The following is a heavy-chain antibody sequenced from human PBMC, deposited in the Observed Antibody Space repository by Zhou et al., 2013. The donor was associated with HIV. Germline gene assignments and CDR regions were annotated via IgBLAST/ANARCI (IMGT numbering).Heavy chain of an antibody. CDR3: ARDRCTGARCYSTGPFDF. V-gene: IGHV1-69*12. CDR1: GGTFSNFA. J-gene: IGHJ4*02. CDR2: IIPIFGTA. Sequence: QVQLVQSGAEVKKPGSSVKVSCKTSGGTFSNFAISWVRQAPGQGLEYMGGIIPIFGTANYAQKFQGRVTITADESTSAAYMELSSLRSEDTAVYYCARDRCTGARCYSTGPFDFWGQGTLVTVSS. D-gene: IGHD2-15*01.